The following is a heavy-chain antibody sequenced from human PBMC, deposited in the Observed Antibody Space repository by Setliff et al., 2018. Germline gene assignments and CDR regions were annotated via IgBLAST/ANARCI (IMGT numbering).Heavy chain of an antibody. CDR2: FYISGTT. CDR3: ARMSGFLYMDV. CDR1: GDSISSYF. V-gene: IGHV4-4*07. J-gene: IGHJ6*03. D-gene: IGHD3-3*01. Sequence: SETLSLTCSVSGDSISSYFWTWIRQPAGKGLEWIGRFYISGTTTYNPSLKSRVTMSADTSKSQFSLKLTSVTAADTAVYYCARMSGFLYMDVWGKGTPVTVSS.